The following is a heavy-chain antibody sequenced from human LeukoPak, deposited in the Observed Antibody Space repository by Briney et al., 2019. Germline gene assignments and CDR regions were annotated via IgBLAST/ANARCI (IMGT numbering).Heavy chain of an antibody. D-gene: IGHD6-13*01. V-gene: IGHV4-39*07. CDR2: IYYSGST. CDR3: ARKSIAAAGSYFDY. J-gene: IGHJ4*02. CDR1: GGSISSSSYY. Sequence: PSQTLSLTCTVSGGSISSSSYYWGWIRQPPGKGLEWIGSIYYSGSTYYNPSLKSRVTISVDTSKNQFSLKLSSVTAADTAVYYCARKSIAAAGSYFDYWGQGTLVTVSS.